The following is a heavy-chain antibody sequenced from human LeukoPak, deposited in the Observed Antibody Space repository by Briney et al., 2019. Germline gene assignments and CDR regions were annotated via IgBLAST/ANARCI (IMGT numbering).Heavy chain of an antibody. J-gene: IGHJ3*01. CDR1: TYTLTELS. CDR2: FDPEHGET. CDR3: ATGRLYYDRRGYYENDAFDL. V-gene: IGHV1-24*01. Sequence: ASVKVSCKVSTYTLTELSIHWVRQAPGKGLEWMGGFDPEHGETIYAQKFQGGVIMTEDTSTDTAYMELSGLRSEDTAVYYCATGRLYYDRRGYYENDAFDLWGHGTRVTVTS. D-gene: IGHD3-22*01.